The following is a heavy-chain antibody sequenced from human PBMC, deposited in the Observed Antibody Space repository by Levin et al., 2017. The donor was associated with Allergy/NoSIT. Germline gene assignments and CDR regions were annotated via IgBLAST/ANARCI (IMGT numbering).Heavy chain of an antibody. CDR2: IKEDGSEK. V-gene: IGHV3-7*04. CDR3: ARDTWFRFDY. D-gene: IGHD3-10*01. Sequence: PGGSLRLSCAAPGITFSHSWMSWVRQAPGKGLEWVANIKEDGSEKYFVDSVKGRFTISRDNAENSLWLQMNSLRVEDTAVYYCARDTWFRFDYWGQGTPVTVSS. J-gene: IGHJ4*02. CDR1: GITFSHSW.